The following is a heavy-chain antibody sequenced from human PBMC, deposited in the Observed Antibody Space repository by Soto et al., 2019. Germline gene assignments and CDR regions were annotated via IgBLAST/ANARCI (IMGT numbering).Heavy chain of an antibody. V-gene: IGHV1-69*12. J-gene: IGHJ4*02. Sequence: QVQLVQSGAEVKKPGSSVKVSCKASGGTFSSYAISWVRQAPGQGLEWMGGIITIFGTANYAQKFQGRVTITADESTRTAYMSLSRLRSEDTEMAYCAISYGGGSDYWGQGTLGTVSS. CDR1: GGTFSSYA. CDR3: AISYGGGSDY. D-gene: IGHD4-17*01. CDR2: IITIFGTA.